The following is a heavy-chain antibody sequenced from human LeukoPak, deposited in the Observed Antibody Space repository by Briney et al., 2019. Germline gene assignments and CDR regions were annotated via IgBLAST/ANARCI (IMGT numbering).Heavy chain of an antibody. CDR3: ARVGTTVTHDAFDI. CDR2: INPNSGGT. D-gene: IGHD4-17*01. Sequence: ASVKVSCNASGYTFTGYYMHWVRQAPGQGLEWVGRINPNSGGTNYAQKFQGRVTMTRDTSISTAYMELSRLRSDDTAVYYCARVGTTVTHDAFDIWGQGTMVTVSS. J-gene: IGHJ3*02. V-gene: IGHV1-2*06. CDR1: GYTFTGYY.